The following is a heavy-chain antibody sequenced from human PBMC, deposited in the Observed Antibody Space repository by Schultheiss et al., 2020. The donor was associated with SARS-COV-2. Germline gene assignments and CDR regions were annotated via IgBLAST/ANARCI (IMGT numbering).Heavy chain of an antibody. CDR1: GFTFSSYA. D-gene: IGHD3-10*01. V-gene: IGHV3-30-3*01. CDR3: AKDIRRFGELLPYNWFDP. J-gene: IGHJ5*02. Sequence: GGSLRLSCAASGFTFSSYAMHWVRQAPGKGLEWVAVISYDGSNKYYADSVKGRFTISRDNSKNTLYLQMNSLRAEDTAVYYCAKDIRRFGELLPYNWFDPWGQGTLVTVSS. CDR2: ISYDGSNK.